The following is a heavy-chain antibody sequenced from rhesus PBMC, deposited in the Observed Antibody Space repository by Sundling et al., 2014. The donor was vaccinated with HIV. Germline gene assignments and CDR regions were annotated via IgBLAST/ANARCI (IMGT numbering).Heavy chain of an antibody. CDR3: AKSTGTRLYD. Sequence: EVQLVESGGGLAKPGGSLRLSCAASGFTFSSYAMHWVRQAPGKGLEWVSAISSGGSTYYADSVKGRFTISRDNSKNMLSLQMNSLRAEDTAVYYCAKSTGTRLYDWGQGVLVTVSS. D-gene: IGHD1-26*01. CDR2: ISSGGST. J-gene: IGHJ4*01. CDR1: GFTFSSYA. V-gene: IGHV3-103*01.